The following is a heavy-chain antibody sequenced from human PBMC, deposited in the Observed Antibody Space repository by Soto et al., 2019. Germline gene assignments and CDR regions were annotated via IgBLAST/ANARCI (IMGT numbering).Heavy chain of an antibody. J-gene: IGHJ4*02. CDR1: GGSISSGGYY. V-gene: IGHV4-31*03. Sequence: QVQLQESGPGLVKPSQTLSLTCTVSGGSISSGGYYWSWIRQHPGKGLEWIGYIYNSGNTYYNPSLKSRVTISVDTSKNQFSLKLRSVSAAAPAVYSCAREGSGRLDYWGQGAMVIVSS. CDR2: IYNSGNT. CDR3: AREGSGRLDY.